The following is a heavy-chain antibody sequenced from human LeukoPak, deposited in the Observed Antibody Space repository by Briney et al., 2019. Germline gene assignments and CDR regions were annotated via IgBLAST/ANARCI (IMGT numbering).Heavy chain of an antibody. CDR1: GYTFPDFG. V-gene: IGHV1-18*01. CDR3: ARAGYYDLSGFYYFDH. CDR2: ISAYNSDT. Sequence: PEASVKVSCKASGYTFPDFGISWVRQAPGQGLEWMGWISAYNSDTNYAQKLQGRVTMTTDTSTSTAYMELRSLRSDDTAVFYCARAGYYDLSGFYYFDHWGQGTLVTVSS. J-gene: IGHJ4*02. D-gene: IGHD3-22*01.